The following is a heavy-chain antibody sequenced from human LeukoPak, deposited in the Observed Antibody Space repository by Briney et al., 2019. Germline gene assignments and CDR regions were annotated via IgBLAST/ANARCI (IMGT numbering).Heavy chain of an antibody. V-gene: IGHV3-7*01. J-gene: IGHJ6*02. Sequence: GGSLRLSCAASGFTFSNYWMSWVRQAPGKGLEWVANIKQDGSEKYYVDSVKGRFTISRDNAKNSLYLQMNSLRAEDTAVYYCARDDYYYDSSGYRGYYYGMDVWGQGTTVTVSS. D-gene: IGHD3-22*01. CDR2: IKQDGSEK. CDR3: ARDDYYYDSSGYRGYYYGMDV. CDR1: GFTFSNYW.